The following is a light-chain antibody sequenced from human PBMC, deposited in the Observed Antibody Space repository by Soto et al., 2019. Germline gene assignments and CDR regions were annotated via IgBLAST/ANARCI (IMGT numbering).Light chain of an antibody. V-gene: IGKV3-20*01. Sequence: EIVLTQSPGTLSVSPGERATLSCRASQSVSSSYLAWYQQKPGPAPRLLIYGASSRSTGIPDRFSGSGSVTYFTLTISRLQSEDCAVYYCQHYDSSPALTFGGGTKVEIK. CDR1: QSVSSSY. J-gene: IGKJ4*01. CDR2: GAS. CDR3: QHYDSSPALT.